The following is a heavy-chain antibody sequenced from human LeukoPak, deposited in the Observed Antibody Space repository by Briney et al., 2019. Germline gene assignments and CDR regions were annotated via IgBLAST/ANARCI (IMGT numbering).Heavy chain of an antibody. CDR3: ARHSPDYYFDY. V-gene: IGHV5-51*01. CDR1: GYSFTSYW. CDR2: IYPGDSDT. Sequence: GESLKISCKGSGYSFTSYWIGWVRQMPGKGLEWMGIIYPGDSDTRYSPSFQGQVTISADKSINTAYLQWSSLKASDTAIYYCARHSPDYYFDYWGQGTLVTVSS. J-gene: IGHJ4*02.